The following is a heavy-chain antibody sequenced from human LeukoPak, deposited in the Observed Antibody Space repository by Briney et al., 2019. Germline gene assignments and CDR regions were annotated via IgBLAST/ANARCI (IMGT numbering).Heavy chain of an antibody. CDR1: GFTVSSNY. CDR3: AREYSSGWGPFDY. Sequence: GGSLRLSCAASGFTVSSNYMSWVRQAPGKGLEWVSVIYSGGSTYYADSVKGRFTISRDNSKNTLYLQMNGLRAEDTAVYYCAREYSSGWGPFDYWGQGTLVTVSS. CDR2: IYSGGST. J-gene: IGHJ4*02. V-gene: IGHV3-66*01. D-gene: IGHD6-19*01.